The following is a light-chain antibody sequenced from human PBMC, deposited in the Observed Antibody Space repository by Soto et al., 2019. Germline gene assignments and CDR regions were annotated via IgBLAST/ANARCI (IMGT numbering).Light chain of an antibody. CDR1: QSVSSSY. J-gene: IGKJ2*01. Sequence: EIVLTQSPGTLSLSPGERATLSCRASQSVSSSYLAWYQQKPGQAPRLLIYGASSRATGIPDRFSGSGSGTGFTLTIRSLEPEDFAVYYCQQYGSSPYTFGQGTKLEIK. V-gene: IGKV3-20*01. CDR3: QQYGSSPYT. CDR2: GAS.